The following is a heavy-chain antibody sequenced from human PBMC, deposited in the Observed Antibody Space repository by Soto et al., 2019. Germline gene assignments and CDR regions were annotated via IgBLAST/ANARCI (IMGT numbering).Heavy chain of an antibody. Sequence: SETLSLTCSVSGGSISSYYWSWIRQPPGKGLEWLGYIYNNGITNYNPSFKSRVTISVDTSKNHFSLDLTSVTAADTAVYYCAGIPIRRTVPWFDPWGQGILVTVSS. V-gene: IGHV4-59*08. CDR2: IYNNGIT. J-gene: IGHJ5*01. CDR1: GGSISSYY. CDR3: AGIPIRRTVPWFDP. D-gene: IGHD5-12*01.